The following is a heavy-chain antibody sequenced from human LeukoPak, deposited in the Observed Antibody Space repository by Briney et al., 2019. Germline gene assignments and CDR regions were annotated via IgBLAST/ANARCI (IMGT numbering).Heavy chain of an antibody. Sequence: GRSLRLSCAASGFIFSTYGMHWVRQAPGKGREWVAVIWYDGSNRNYADSVKGRFTISRDNSKNTVYLQMNSLRGEDTAVYYCARERGSGSHYAIDIWGQGTMVTVSS. CDR1: GFIFSTYG. V-gene: IGHV3-33*01. J-gene: IGHJ3*02. CDR3: ARERGSGSHYAIDI. CDR2: IWYDGSNR. D-gene: IGHD3-10*01.